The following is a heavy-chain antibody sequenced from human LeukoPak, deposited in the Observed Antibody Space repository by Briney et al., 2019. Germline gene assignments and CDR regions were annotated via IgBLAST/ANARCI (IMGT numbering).Heavy chain of an antibody. D-gene: IGHD1-14*01. V-gene: IGHV4-59*01. CDR3: ARGDATGAFDI. CDR1: GGSFSGYY. Sequence: SETLSLTCAVYGGSFSGYYWSWIRQPPGKGLEWIGYIYYSGSTNYNPSLKSRVTISVDTSKNQFSLKLSSVTAADTAVYYCARGDATGAFDIWGQGTMVTVSS. J-gene: IGHJ3*02. CDR2: IYYSGST.